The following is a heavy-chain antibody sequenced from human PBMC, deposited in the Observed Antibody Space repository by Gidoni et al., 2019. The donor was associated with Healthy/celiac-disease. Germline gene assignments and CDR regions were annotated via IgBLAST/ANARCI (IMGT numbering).Heavy chain of an antibody. CDR3: AKELRSYYDPPAFDI. CDR2: ISGSGGST. CDR1: GFTFRRYA. V-gene: IGHV3-23*01. D-gene: IGHD1-26*01. J-gene: IGHJ3*02. Sequence: EVQLLESGGGLVKPGGSLSLSCSASGFTFRRYAMSWVRQAPGKGLEWVSAISGSGGSTYYADSGKGRFTISRDNSKNTLYLQMNSLRAEDTAVYYCAKELRSYYDPPAFDIWGQGTMVTVSS.